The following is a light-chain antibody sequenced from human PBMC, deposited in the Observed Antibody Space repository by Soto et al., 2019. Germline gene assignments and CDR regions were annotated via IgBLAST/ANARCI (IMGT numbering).Light chain of an antibody. CDR2: STN. CDR3: VLYVGSGISL. Sequence: QAVVTQEPSFSVSPGGTVTLTCGLSSGSVSTSYYPSWYQQTPGQAPRTLVYSTNTRSSGVPDRFSGSILGNKAALTITGAQADDESDYYCVLYVGSGISLFGGGTKLTVL. J-gene: IGLJ2*01. CDR1: SGSVSTSYY. V-gene: IGLV8-61*01.